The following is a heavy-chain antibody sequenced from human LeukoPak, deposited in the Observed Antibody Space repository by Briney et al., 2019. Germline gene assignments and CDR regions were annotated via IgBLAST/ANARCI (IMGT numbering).Heavy chain of an antibody. CDR1: GGSFSGYY. Sequence: SETLSLTCAVYGGSFSGYYRSWIRQPPGKGLEWIGEINHSGSTNYNPSLKSRVTISVDTSKNQFSLKLGSVTAADTAVYYCARHLSGITGYTYGRGIDYWGQGTLVTVSS. D-gene: IGHD5-18*01. V-gene: IGHV4-34*01. J-gene: IGHJ4*02. CDR3: ARHLSGITGYTYGRGIDY. CDR2: INHSGST.